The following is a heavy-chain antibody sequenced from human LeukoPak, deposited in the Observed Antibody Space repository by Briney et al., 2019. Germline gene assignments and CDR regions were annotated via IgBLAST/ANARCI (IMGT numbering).Heavy chain of an antibody. CDR3: ARALRYYSGAFDI. Sequence: GGSLRLSCAASGFTFSSYGMHWVRQAPGKGLEWVAFIRYDGSNKYYADSVKGRFTISRDNSKNTLYLQMNSLRAEDTAVYYCARALRYYSGAFDIWGQGTMVTVSS. V-gene: IGHV3-30*02. D-gene: IGHD3-10*01. CDR2: IRYDGSNK. J-gene: IGHJ3*02. CDR1: GFTFSSYG.